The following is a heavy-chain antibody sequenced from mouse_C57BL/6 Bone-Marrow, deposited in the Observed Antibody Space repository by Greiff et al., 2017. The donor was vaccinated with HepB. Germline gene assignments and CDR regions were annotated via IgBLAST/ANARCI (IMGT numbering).Heavy chain of an antibody. CDR1: GFTFSSYG. CDR2: ISSGGSYT. Sequence: EVKVVESGGDLVKPGGSLKLSCAASGFTFSSYGMSWVRQTPDKRLEWVATISSGGSYTYYPDSVKGRFTISRDNAKNTLYLQMSSLKSEDTAMYYCARHFKGNGNYVAMDYWGQGTSVTVSS. V-gene: IGHV5-6*01. D-gene: IGHD2-1*01. CDR3: ARHFKGNGNYVAMDY. J-gene: IGHJ4*01.